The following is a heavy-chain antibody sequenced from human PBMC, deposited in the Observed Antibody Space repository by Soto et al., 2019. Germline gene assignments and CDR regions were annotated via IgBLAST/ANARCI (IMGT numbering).Heavy chain of an antibody. J-gene: IGHJ5*02. CDR3: ARVLVDQVLPKDWFDP. CDR2: IYYSGST. V-gene: IGHV4-31*03. CDR1: GGSISSGGYY. D-gene: IGHD2-2*01. Sequence: PSETLSLTCTVSGGSISSGGYYWSWIRQHPGKGLEWIGYIYYSGSTYYNPSLNSRVTISVDTSKNQFSLKLSSVTAADTAVYYCARVLVDQVLPKDWFDPWGQGTLVTVSS.